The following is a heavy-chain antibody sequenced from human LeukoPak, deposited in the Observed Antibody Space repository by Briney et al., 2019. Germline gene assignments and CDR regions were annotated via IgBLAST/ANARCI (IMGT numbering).Heavy chain of an antibody. CDR3: AKDGYCGSTSCQKNYSPPFGNFDY. CDR2: ISGSGGST. Sequence: GGSLRLSCAASGFTFSSYAMSWVRQAPGKGLEWVSAISGSGGSTYYADSVKGRFTISRDNSKNTLYLQMNSLRAEDTAVYYCAKDGYCGSTSCQKNYSPPFGNFDYWGQGTLVTVSS. J-gene: IGHJ4*02. V-gene: IGHV3-23*01. D-gene: IGHD2-2*03. CDR1: GFTFSSYA.